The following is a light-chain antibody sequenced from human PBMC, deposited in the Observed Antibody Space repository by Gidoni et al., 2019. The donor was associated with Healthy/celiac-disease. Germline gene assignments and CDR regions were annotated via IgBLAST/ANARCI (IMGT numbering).Light chain of an antibody. CDR1: CSNIGSNT. Sequence: QSVLTQPPSASGTPGQRVTISCSGSCSNIGSNTVNWYQQLPGTAPKLLIYSNNQRPSGVPDRFSGSKSGSSASLAISGLQSEDEADYYCAAWDDSLNVVVFGGGTKLTVL. V-gene: IGLV1-44*01. CDR2: SNN. J-gene: IGLJ2*01. CDR3: AAWDDSLNVVV.